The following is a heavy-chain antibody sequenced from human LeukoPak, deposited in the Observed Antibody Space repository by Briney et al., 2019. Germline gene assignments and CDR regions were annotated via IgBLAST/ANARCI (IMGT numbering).Heavy chain of an antibody. D-gene: IGHD1-26*01. Sequence: HSETLSLTCIVSGGSICSYYWSWIRPPPGRGVEWIGHIYYCGSTNYNPSLQSRVTISVHKSKNRFSLKLSSVTAADTAVYYGASVWDGSYFPTDYWGQGTLVTVSS. J-gene: IGHJ4*02. CDR2: IYYCGST. CDR1: GGSICSYY. V-gene: IGHV4-59*01. CDR3: ASVWDGSYFPTDY.